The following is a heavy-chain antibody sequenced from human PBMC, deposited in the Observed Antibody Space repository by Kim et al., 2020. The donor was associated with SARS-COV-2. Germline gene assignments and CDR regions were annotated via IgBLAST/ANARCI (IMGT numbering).Heavy chain of an antibody. Sequence: NPTYAQGFTGRFVFSLDTSVSTAYLQISSLKAEDTAGYYCARRSRSYDYWGQGTLVTVSS. CDR3: ARRSRSYDY. D-gene: IGHD1-26*01. CDR2: NP. J-gene: IGHJ4*02. V-gene: IGHV7-4-1*02.